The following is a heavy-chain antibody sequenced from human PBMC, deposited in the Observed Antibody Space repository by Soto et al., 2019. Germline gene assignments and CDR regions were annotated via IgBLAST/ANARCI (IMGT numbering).Heavy chain of an antibody. CDR3: AKGVPGLLWFGEPIYYFDY. V-gene: IGHV3-23*01. CDR2: ISGSGGST. CDR1: GFTFSSYA. Sequence: GGSLRLSCAASGFTFSSYAMSWVRQAPGKGLEWVSAISGSGGSTYYADSVKGRFTISRANSKNTLYLQMNSLRAEDTAVYYCAKGVPGLLWFGEPIYYFDYWGQGTLVTVSS. J-gene: IGHJ4*02. D-gene: IGHD3-10*01.